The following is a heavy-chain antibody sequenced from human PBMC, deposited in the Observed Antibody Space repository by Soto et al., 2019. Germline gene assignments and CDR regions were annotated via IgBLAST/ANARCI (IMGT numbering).Heavy chain of an antibody. CDR1: GYRFASYG. Sequence: GASAKVTCKASGYRFASYGMTWVRQAPGQGLEWRGWISANTGNTNYAQKLQGRGTLTTDTSTTTAYMELRSLRSDDTAVYYCARPYYYDSSGYYYPFDYWGQGPLVTAPQ. CDR2: ISANTGNT. V-gene: IGHV1-18*01. CDR3: ARPYYYDSSGYYYPFDY. D-gene: IGHD3-22*01. J-gene: IGHJ4*02.